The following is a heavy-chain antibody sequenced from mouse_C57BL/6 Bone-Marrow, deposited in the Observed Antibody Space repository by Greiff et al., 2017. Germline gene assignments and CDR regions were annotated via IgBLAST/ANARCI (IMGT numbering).Heavy chain of an antibody. CDR3: ALYGYGSSFDY. Sequence: VQLKQSGAELVRPGSSVKMSCKTSGYTFTSYGINWVKQRPGQGLEWIGYINIGNGYTEYNEKFKGKATLTSDKSSSTAYMQLSSLTSEDSAIYFCALYGYGSSFDYWGQGTTLTVSS. J-gene: IGHJ2*01. V-gene: IGHV1-58*01. CDR1: GYTFTSYG. D-gene: IGHD1-1*01. CDR2: INIGNGYT.